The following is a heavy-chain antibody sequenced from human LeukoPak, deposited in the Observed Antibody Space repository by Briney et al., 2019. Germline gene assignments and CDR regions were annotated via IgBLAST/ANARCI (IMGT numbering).Heavy chain of an antibody. V-gene: IGHV4-34*01. Sequence: SETLSLTCAVYSGSFSGYYWGWIRQSPGKGLEWIGTIYHSGSTYYNPSLKSRVTISVDTSKNQISLRLSSVTAADTAIYYCARGNSDRFPPYMDYWGQGILVIVPS. D-gene: IGHD2-21*01. CDR1: SGSFSGYY. J-gene: IGHJ4*02. CDR2: IYHSGST. CDR3: ARGNSDRFPPYMDY.